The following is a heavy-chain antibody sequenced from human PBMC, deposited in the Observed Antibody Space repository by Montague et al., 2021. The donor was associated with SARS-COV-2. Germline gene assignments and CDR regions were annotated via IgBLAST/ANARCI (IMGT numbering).Heavy chain of an antibody. CDR3: AKVSYFGSGTYYFDY. D-gene: IGHD3-10*01. Sequence: SLRLSCVASGFTFSSYAVSLFRQAPGKGLEWVSVIYSGGSSTYYSDSVKGRFTISRDHSKNTLYLQMNSLRAEDTAVYYCAKVSYFGSGTYYFDYWGQGTLVTVSS. V-gene: IGHV3-23*03. J-gene: IGHJ4*02. CDR1: GFTFSSYA. CDR2: IYSGGSST.